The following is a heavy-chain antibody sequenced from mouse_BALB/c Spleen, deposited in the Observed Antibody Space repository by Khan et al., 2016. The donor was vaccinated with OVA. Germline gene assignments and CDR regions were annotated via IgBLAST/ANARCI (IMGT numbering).Heavy chain of an antibody. J-gene: IGHJ2*01. CDR3: ARIKKIVATYFDY. CDR1: GYTFTSYW. D-gene: IGHD1-1*01. V-gene: IGHV1S81*02. CDR2: TNPTNGRT. Sequence: QVQLQQPGAELVKAGASVKMSCKASGYTFTSYWMHWVKQRLGQGLEWFAETNPTNGRTYYNETFKSKATLTVDKSYSTAYMLLSGPTFEDPAVYYCARIKKIVATYFDYWGQGTTLTVSS.